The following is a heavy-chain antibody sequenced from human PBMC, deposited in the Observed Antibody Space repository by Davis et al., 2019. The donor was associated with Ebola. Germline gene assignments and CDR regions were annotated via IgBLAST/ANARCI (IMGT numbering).Heavy chain of an antibody. Sequence: AASVKVSCKASGYTFTSYAMQWVRQAPGQRREWMGWINAGNGNTKYSQKFQGRVTITRDTSASTAYMELSSLRSEDTAVYYCARGSSKAYYYYGIDVWGQGTTVTVSS. V-gene: IGHV1-3*01. CDR3: ARGSSKAYYYYGIDV. J-gene: IGHJ6*02. CDR1: GYTFTSYA. CDR2: INAGNGNT. D-gene: IGHD6-6*01.